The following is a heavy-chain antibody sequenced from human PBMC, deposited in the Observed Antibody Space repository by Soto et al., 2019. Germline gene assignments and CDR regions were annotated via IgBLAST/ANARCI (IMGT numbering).Heavy chain of an antibody. CDR3: ERGFSGGDRVSVDY. CDR2: ISYDGSNK. Sequence: QVQLVESGGGVVQPGRSLRLSCAASGFTFRSYAMHWVRQAPGKGLEWVAVISYDGSNKYYADSVKGRFTISRDNSKNTLYLQMNSLRAEDTAVYYCERGFSGGDRVSVDYWGQGTLVTVSS. D-gene: IGHD3-10*01. CDR1: GFTFRSYA. V-gene: IGHV3-30-3*01. J-gene: IGHJ4*02.